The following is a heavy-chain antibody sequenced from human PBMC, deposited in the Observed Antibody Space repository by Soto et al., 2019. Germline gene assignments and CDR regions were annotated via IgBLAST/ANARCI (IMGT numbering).Heavy chain of an antibody. CDR3: AKSIGGYNYYYGMDV. CDR1: GFTFSSYG. D-gene: IGHD3-10*01. V-gene: IGHV3-30*18. CDR2: ISYDGSNK. Sequence: TGGSLRLSCAASGFTFSSYGMHWVRQAPGKGLEWVAVISYDGSNKYYADSVKGRFTISRDNSKNTLYLQMNSLRAEDTAVYYCAKSIGGYNYYYGMDVWGQGTTVTVSS. J-gene: IGHJ6*02.